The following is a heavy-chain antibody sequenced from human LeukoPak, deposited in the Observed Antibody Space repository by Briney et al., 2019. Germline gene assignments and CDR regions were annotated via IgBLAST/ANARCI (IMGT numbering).Heavy chain of an antibody. CDR2: ISDDGSNI. CDR1: GFTFSAYA. CDR3: AKDVCNGAGCHFFDY. Sequence: GRSLRLSCAASGFTFSAYAMHWVRQAPGKGLEWVAVISDDGSNIYYADSVTGRFTIPRDNARRILYLQMNSLRAEDTAVYYCAKDVCNGAGCHFFDYWGQGTVVTVSS. V-gene: IGHV3-30-3*01. D-gene: IGHD2-15*01. J-gene: IGHJ4*02.